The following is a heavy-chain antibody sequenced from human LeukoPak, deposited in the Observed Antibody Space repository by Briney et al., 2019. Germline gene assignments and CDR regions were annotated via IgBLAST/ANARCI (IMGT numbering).Heavy chain of an antibody. V-gene: IGHV1-2*02. CDR2: INPNSGDT. D-gene: IGHD3-10*01. CDR3: ARGDYYGSPKVVAA. Sequence: ASVKVSCKASGYTFTDYYINWVRQAPGQGLEWIGWINPNSGDTNYAQKFQDRVTMTRDTSISTAYIELNFLRSDDTAVFYCARGDYYGSPKVVAAWGQGTLVAVSS. J-gene: IGHJ5*02. CDR1: GYTFTDYY.